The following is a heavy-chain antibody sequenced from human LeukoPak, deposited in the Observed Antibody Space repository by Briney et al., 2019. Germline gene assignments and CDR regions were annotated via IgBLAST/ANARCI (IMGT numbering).Heavy chain of an antibody. J-gene: IGHJ4*02. CDR2: IYPGDSDT. CDR1: EYSFTSYW. D-gene: IGHD6-19*01. V-gene: IGHV5-51*01. CDR3: ARQGMWLVDY. Sequence: GESLKISCKGPEYSFTSYWIGGVRQLPGKGREWMGIIYPGDSDTRYSPSFQGQVTISADKSISTAYLQWSSLKASDTAMYYCARQGMWLVDYWGQGTLVTVSS.